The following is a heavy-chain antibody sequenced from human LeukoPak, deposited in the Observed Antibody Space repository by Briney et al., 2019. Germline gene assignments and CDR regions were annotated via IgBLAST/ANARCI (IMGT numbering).Heavy chain of an antibody. CDR1: GGSFSGYY. J-gene: IGHJ3*02. CDR2: INHSGST. D-gene: IGHD1-26*01. CDR3: ARGRVVGATSLFWTDAFDI. V-gene: IGHV4-34*01. Sequence: SETLSLTCAVYGGSFSGYYWSWIRQPPGKGLERIGEINHSGSTNYNPSLKSRVTISVDTSKNQFSLKLSSVTAADTAVYYCARGRVVGATSLFWTDAFDIWGQGTMVTVSS.